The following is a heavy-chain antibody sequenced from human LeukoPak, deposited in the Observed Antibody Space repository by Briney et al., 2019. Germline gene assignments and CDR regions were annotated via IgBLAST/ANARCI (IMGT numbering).Heavy chain of an antibody. D-gene: IGHD2-2*01. CDR2: INHSGST. CDR3: ARASRDIVVVPAASNYYYYGMDV. J-gene: IGHJ6*02. Sequence: SETLSLTCAVYGGSFSGYYWSWIRQTPGKGLEWIGEINHSGSTNYNPSLKSRVTISVDTSKNQFSLKLSSVTAADTAVYYCARASRDIVVVPAASNYYYYGMDVWGQGTTVTVSS. CDR1: GGSFSGYY. V-gene: IGHV4-34*01.